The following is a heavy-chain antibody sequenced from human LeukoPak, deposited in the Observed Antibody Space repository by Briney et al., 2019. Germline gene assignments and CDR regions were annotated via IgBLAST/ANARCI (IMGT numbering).Heavy chain of an antibody. V-gene: IGHV3-30*18. CDR1: GFTFSSYG. Sequence: GRSLRLSCAASGFTFSSYGIHWVRQTPGKGLEWVAVISYDGSDKHYADSVKGRFTISRDNSENTLYLQMNSLRTEDTAVYYCAKPYSYGSYYFDYWGQGTLVTVSS. CDR3: AKPYSYGSYYFDY. CDR2: ISYDGSDK. D-gene: IGHD5-18*01. J-gene: IGHJ4*02.